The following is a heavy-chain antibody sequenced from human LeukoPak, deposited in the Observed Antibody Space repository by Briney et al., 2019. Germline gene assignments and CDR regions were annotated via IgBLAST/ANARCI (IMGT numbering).Heavy chain of an antibody. CDR2: IRYDGSNK. V-gene: IGHV3-30*02. J-gene: IGHJ5*02. CDR1: GLTFSSYG. D-gene: IGHD2-2*01. Sequence: GGSLRLTCAASGLTFSSYGMHWVRQAPGKGLEWVAFIRYDGSNKYYADSVKGRFTISRDNSKNTLYLQMNSLRAEDTAVYYCANPGYCSSTSCYNWFDPWGQGTLVTVSS. CDR3: ANPGYCSSTSCYNWFDP.